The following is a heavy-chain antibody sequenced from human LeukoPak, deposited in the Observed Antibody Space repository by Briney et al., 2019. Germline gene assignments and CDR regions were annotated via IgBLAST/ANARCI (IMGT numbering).Heavy chain of an antibody. CDR1: GFTFRGYT. J-gene: IGHJ3*02. Sequence: PGRSLRLSCAASGFTFRGYTMHWVRRAPGTGLEWVGLVTYDGSKKYYAESVKGRFTISRDNSENTLWLQMNSLGVEDTAVYYCARDGQGGETDAFDIWGQGTMVTVSS. CDR2: VTYDGSKK. V-gene: IGHV3-30-3*01. CDR3: ARDGQGGETDAFDI. D-gene: IGHD3-16*01.